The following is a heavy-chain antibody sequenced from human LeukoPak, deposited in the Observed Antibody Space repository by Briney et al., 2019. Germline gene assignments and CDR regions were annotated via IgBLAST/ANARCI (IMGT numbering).Heavy chain of an antibody. D-gene: IGHD3-3*01. V-gene: IGHV4-59*01. CDR3: ARGAYVLRFLEWFHDY. CDR2: IYYSGST. J-gene: IGHJ4*02. CDR1: GGSISSYY. Sequence: SETLSLTCTVSGGSISSYYWSWIRQPPGKGLEWIGYIYYSGSTNYNPSLKSRVTISVDTSKNQFSLKLSSVTAADTAVYYCARGAYVLRFLEWFHDYWGQGTLVTVSS.